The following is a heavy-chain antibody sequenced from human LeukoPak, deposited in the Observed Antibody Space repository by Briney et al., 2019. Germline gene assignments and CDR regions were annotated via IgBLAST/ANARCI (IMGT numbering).Heavy chain of an antibody. V-gene: IGHV3-53*01. J-gene: IGHJ4*02. D-gene: IGHD1-26*01. CDR1: GFSVSSNY. CDR3: ARGMVGDFDY. CDR2: IYSGGST. Sequence: GGSLRLSCAASGFSVSSNYMSWVRQAPGKGLEWVSVIYSGGSTYYADSVKGRFTISRDNAKNSLYLQMNSLRAEDTALYYCARGMVGDFDYWGQGTLVTVSS.